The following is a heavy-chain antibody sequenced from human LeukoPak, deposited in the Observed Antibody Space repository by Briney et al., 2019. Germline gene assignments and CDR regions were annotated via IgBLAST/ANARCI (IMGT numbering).Heavy chain of an antibody. D-gene: IGHD2-8*01. V-gene: IGHV3-23*01. CDR3: ANGNRCTSPNCLGYYYFYMDV. CDR1: GFTFSSYA. Sequence: GGSLRLSCAASGFTFSSYAMNWVRQAPGRGLEWVSGFCGSGGTTYYADSVKGRFTISRDNSKNALYLQMNSLRAADTAVYYCANGNRCTSPNCLGYYYFYMDVWGKGTTVTVSS. CDR2: FCGSGGTT. J-gene: IGHJ6*03.